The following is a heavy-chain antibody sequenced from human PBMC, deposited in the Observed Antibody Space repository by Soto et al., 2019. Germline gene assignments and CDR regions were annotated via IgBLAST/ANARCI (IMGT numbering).Heavy chain of an antibody. Sequence: GGSLRLSCAASGFTLSSYAMSWVRQAPGKGLEWVSSIKANGGSTYYADSVKGRFTISRDKSKNTLYLQMNRLKAEDTAVYYCARVTKGGGDWGQGTLVTVSS. CDR1: GFTLSSYA. J-gene: IGHJ4*02. D-gene: IGHD4-17*01. V-gene: IGHV3-23*01. CDR3: ARVTKGGGD. CDR2: IKANGGST.